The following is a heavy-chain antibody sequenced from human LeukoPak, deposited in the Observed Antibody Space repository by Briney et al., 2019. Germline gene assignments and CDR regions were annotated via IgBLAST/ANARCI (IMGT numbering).Heavy chain of an antibody. V-gene: IGHV4-38-2*01. J-gene: IGHJ6*03. D-gene: IGHD2-2*01. CDR3: ARHAYCSSTSCYADYYYYYYMDV. CDR1: GYSISSGYY. CDR2: IYHSGST. Sequence: SETLSLTCAVSGYSISSGYYWGWIQPPPGKGLEWIGSIYHSGSTYYNPSVKSRVTISVDTSKNQFSLKLSSVTAADTAVYYCARHAYCSSTSCYADYYYYYYMDVWGKGTTVTVSS.